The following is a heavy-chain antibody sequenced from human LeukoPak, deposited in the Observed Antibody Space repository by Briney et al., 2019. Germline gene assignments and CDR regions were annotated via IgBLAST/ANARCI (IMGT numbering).Heavy chain of an antibody. D-gene: IGHD3-9*01. J-gene: IGHJ4*02. Sequence: GESLKISCKGSGYSFTSYGISWVRQAPGQGLEWMGWISAYNGNTNYAQKLQGRVTMTTDTSTSTAYMELRSLRSDDTAVYYCARGIDYDILTGYWDPHFLHDYWGQGTLVTVSS. CDR2: ISAYNGNT. CDR1: GYSFTSYG. V-gene: IGHV1-18*01. CDR3: ARGIDYDILTGYWDPHFLHDY.